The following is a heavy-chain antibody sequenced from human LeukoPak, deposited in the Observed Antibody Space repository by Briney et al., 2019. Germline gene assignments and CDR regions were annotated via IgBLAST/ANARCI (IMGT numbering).Heavy chain of an antibody. J-gene: IGHJ4*02. Sequence: PSETLSLTCAVYGGSFSGYYWSWIRQSPGKGLEWIGEINHSGSTNYNPSLKSRVTISVDTSKNQFSLKLTSVTAADTAVYYCARHPTLTSGGNFDYWGQGTLVTVSS. CDR1: GGSFSGYY. CDR3: ARHPTLTSGGNFDY. D-gene: IGHD3-16*01. CDR2: INHSGST. V-gene: IGHV4-34*01.